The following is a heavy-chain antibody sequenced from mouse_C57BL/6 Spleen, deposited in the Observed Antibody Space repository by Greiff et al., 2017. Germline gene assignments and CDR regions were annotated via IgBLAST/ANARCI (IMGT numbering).Heavy chain of an antibody. D-gene: IGHD2-2*01. CDR1: GYAFSSSW. V-gene: IGHV1-82*01. J-gene: IGHJ3*01. Sequence: VQLQESGPELVKPGASVKISCKASGYAFSSSWMNWVKQRPGKGLEWIGRIYPGDGDTNYNGKFKGKATLTADKSSSTAYMQLSSLTSEDSAVYFCARSDGYDPFAYWGQGTLVTVSA. CDR2: IYPGDGDT. CDR3: ARSDGYDPFAY.